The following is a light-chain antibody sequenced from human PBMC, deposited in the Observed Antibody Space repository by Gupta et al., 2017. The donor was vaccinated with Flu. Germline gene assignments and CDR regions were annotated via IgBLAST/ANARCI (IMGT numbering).Light chain of an antibody. V-gene: IGKV3-11*01. CDR3: QQRSNWPWT. CDR1: QSVSRY. CDR2: DAS. J-gene: IGKJ1*01. Sequence: EIVLTQSPATLSWSPGEIATLSCRASQSVSRYLAWYQQKPGQAPRLLIYDASNRATGFPARFSGSGSGTEFTLTISSREPEDFAVYYCQQRSNWPWTFGQGTKVEIK.